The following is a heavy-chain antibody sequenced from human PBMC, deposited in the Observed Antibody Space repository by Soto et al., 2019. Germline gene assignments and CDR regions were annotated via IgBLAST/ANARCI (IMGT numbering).Heavy chain of an antibody. D-gene: IGHD6-13*01. Sequence: QVQLQESGPGLVKPSGTLSLTCAVSGGSVSSPYYWCWVRQPPGGGREWFGEFFHTGTTSYKPSLRSRGSISMDTAINQCTLDLISVTDEDTAVYYCARRARWYAVHSWGPGTLVIVSS. V-gene: IGHV4-4*02. CDR3: ARRARWYAVHS. J-gene: IGHJ4*02. CDR1: GGSVSSPYY. CDR2: FFHTGTT.